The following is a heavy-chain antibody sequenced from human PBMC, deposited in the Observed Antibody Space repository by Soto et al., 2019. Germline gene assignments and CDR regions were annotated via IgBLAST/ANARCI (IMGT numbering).Heavy chain of an antibody. CDR2: IYYSGST. V-gene: IGHV4-31*03. CDR1: GGSISSGGYY. Sequence: SETLSLTCTVSGGSISSGGYYWSWIRQHPGKGLEWIGYIYYSGSTYYNPSLKSRVTTSVDTSKNQFSLKLSSVTAADTAVYYCARDGGWGGDSSGYFDYWGQGTLVTVSS. D-gene: IGHD3-22*01. J-gene: IGHJ4*02. CDR3: ARDGGWGGDSSGYFDY.